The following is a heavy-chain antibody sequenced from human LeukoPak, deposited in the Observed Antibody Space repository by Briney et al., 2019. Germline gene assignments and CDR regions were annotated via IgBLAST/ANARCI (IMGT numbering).Heavy chain of an antibody. Sequence: GESLKISCKGSEYNFASYWIAWVRQMPGKGLECMGVIYGGDSDTRYSPSFQGQVTISADKSISTAYLQWSSLKASDTAMYYCARHCRDGYNLDAFDIWGQGTMVTVSS. J-gene: IGHJ3*02. V-gene: IGHV5-51*01. D-gene: IGHD5-24*01. CDR3: ARHCRDGYNLDAFDI. CDR2: IYGGDSDT. CDR1: EYNFASYW.